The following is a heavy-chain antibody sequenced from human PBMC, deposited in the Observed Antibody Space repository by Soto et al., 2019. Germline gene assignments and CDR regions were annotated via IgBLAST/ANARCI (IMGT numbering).Heavy chain of an antibody. CDR1: GVSLTTSEVG. Sequence: QITLRESSPTLVQPTQTLTLTWTLSGVSLTTSEVGVGWIPRPPGKALKWLALIYWDDDKRFSPSLKSRLAITRDTSKNQVVMTMTDMAPVDTAIYYCAHRQRTVVVGAPFDLWGQGSQVTVSS. D-gene: IGHD2-15*01. CDR2: IYWDDDK. CDR3: AHRQRTVVVGAPFDL. J-gene: IGHJ4*02. V-gene: IGHV2-5*02.